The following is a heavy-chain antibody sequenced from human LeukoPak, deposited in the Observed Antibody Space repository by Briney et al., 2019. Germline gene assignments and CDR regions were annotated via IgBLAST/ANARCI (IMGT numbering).Heavy chain of an antibody. Sequence: ASVKVSCKASGYTFTSYDINWVRQAPGQGLEWMGWMNPNSGNTGYAQKFQGRVTITRNTSISTAYMELSGLRSEDTAVYYCARWMATISNFDYWGQGTLVTVSS. CDR3: ARWMATISNFDY. CDR2: MNPNSGNT. D-gene: IGHD5-24*01. V-gene: IGHV1-8*03. CDR1: GYTFTSYD. J-gene: IGHJ4*02.